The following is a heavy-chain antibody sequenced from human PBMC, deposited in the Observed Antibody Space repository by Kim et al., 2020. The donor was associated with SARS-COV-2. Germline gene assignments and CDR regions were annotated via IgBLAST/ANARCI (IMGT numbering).Heavy chain of an antibody. V-gene: IGHV3-48*02. CDR2: ISGSSSTI. CDR3: ARGYYFDY. Sequence: GGSLRLSCAASGLTFSSYSVNWVRQAPGKGLEWVSYISGSSSTIHYADSVKGRFTISRDNARNSLYLQMNSLRDEDTAVYYCARGYYFDYWGQGTLVTVSS. J-gene: IGHJ4*02. CDR1: GLTFSSYS.